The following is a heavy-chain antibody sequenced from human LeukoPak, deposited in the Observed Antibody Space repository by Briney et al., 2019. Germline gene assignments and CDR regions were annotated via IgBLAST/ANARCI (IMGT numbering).Heavy chain of an antibody. V-gene: IGHV3-21*01. Sequence: GGSLRLSCAASGFTFSSYSMNWVRQAPGKGLEWVSSISSSSSYIYYADSVKGRFTISRDNAKNSLYLQMNSLRAEDTAVYYCARGGHSSLTGYRYNWFDPWGQGTLVTVSS. J-gene: IGHJ5*02. D-gene: IGHD3-9*01. CDR1: GFTFSSYS. CDR2: ISSSSSYI. CDR3: ARGGHSSLTGYRYNWFDP.